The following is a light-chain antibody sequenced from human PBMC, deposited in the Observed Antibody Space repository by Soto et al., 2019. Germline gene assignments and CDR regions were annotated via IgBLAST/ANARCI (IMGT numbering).Light chain of an antibody. J-gene: IGKJ1*01. V-gene: IGKV3-15*01. CDR1: QSVSSN. Sequence: EIVMTQSPATLSVSPGARATLSCRASQSVSSNLAWDQQKPGQAPRLLIYGASTRATGIPARFSGSGSGTELTLTISSLQSEDFAVYYCQQYNNWWTFGQGTKVEI. CDR3: QQYNNWWT. CDR2: GAS.